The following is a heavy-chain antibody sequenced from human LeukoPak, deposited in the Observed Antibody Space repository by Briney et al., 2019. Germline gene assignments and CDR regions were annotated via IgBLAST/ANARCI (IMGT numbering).Heavy chain of an antibody. V-gene: IGHV3-23*01. CDR3: ARSLGYCGGGSCRPYFDY. CDR1: GFTFSDYG. D-gene: IGHD2-15*01. J-gene: IGHJ4*02. CDR2: ISGSGDKK. Sequence: GGSLRLSCGASGFTFSDYGMSWVRQAPGKGLEWVSGISGSGDKKYYADSVRGRFTISRDNSKNTVYLQMNSLRDEDTALYYCARSLGYCGGGSCRPYFDYWGQGTLVTVSS.